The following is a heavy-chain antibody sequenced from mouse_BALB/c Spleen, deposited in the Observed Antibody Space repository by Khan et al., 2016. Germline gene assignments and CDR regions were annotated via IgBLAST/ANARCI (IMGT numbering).Heavy chain of an antibody. CDR2: IRSGSSTI. CDR3: ARGDY. CDR1: GFTFSRFG. J-gene: IGHJ2*01. Sequence: EVELVESGGGLVQPGGSRKLSCAASGFTFSRFGMHWVRQAPAKGLEWVAYIRSGSSTISYADTLQGRFTISSGKPKNALFLQMTRLRTECTTMYYCARGDYWGQGTTLTVSS. V-gene: IGHV5-17*02.